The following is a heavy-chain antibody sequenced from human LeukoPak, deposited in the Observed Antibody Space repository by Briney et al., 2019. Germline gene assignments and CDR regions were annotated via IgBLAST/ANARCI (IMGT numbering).Heavy chain of an antibody. V-gene: IGHV1-46*01. D-gene: IGHD6-19*01. J-gene: IGHJ4*02. CDR2: INLGGGST. Sequence: ASVKVSCKVSGYTLTELSMHWVRQAPGQGLEWMGTINLGGGSTTYAQKFQGRVTMTRDTSTSTLYMELSSLRSEDTAVYYCARDERIGSGWYYFDYWGQGTLVTVSS. CDR1: GYTLTELS. CDR3: ARDERIGSGWYYFDY.